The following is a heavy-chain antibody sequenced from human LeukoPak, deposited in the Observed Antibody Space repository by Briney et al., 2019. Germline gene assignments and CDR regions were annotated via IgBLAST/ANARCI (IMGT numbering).Heavy chain of an antibody. CDR2: IYTSGST. D-gene: IGHD3-22*01. Sequence: SETLSLTCTVSGGSISSGSYYWSWIRQPAGKGLEWIGRIYTSGSTNYNPSLKSRVTMSVDTSKNQFSLKLSSVTAADTAVYYCAREGVADYYDSSGYLYYFDYWGQGTLVTVSS. V-gene: IGHV4-61*02. CDR1: GGSISSGSYY. J-gene: IGHJ4*02. CDR3: AREGVADYYDSSGYLYYFDY.